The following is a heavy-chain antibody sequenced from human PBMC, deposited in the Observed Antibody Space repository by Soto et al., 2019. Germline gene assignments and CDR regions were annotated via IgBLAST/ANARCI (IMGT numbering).Heavy chain of an antibody. CDR2: INHSGST. Sequence: SETLSLTCAVYGGSFSGYYWSWIRQPPGKGLEWIGEINHSGSTNYNPSLKSRVAISVDTSKNQFSLKLSSVTAADTAVYYCARRRAMSGGSGSYYSRGNWFDPWGQGTLVTVSS. J-gene: IGHJ5*02. CDR1: GGSFSGYY. CDR3: ARRRAMSGGSGSYYSRGNWFDP. V-gene: IGHV4-34*01. D-gene: IGHD3-10*01.